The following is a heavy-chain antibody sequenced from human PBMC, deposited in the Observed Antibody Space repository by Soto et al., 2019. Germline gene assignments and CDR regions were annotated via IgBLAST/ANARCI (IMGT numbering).Heavy chain of an antibody. Sequence: QVQLQQWGAGLLKPSETLSLTCAVYGGSFSGYYWSWIRQPPGKGLEWIGEINHSGSTNYNPSLKSRVTISVDTSKNQFSLKLSSVTAADTAVYYCARGVAAASGGWGYYYYYGMDVWGQGTTVTVSS. V-gene: IGHV4-34*01. CDR2: INHSGST. J-gene: IGHJ6*02. CDR3: ARGVAAASGGWGYYYYYGMDV. CDR1: GGSFSGYY. D-gene: IGHD6-13*01.